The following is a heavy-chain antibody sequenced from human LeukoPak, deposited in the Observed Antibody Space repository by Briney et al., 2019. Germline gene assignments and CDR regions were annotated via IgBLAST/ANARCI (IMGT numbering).Heavy chain of an antibody. CDR2: ISANNGNT. D-gene: IGHD3-10*01. J-gene: IGHJ4*02. CDR1: GYTFTSYG. Sequence: GASVKVSCKASGYTFTSYGISWVRQAPGQGLEWMGWISANNGNTNYVQKLQGRVTMTTNTSTSTVYMELRSLRSDDTAVYYCMRGGRDYFDYWGQGTLVTVSS. CDR3: MRGGRDYFDY. V-gene: IGHV1-18*01.